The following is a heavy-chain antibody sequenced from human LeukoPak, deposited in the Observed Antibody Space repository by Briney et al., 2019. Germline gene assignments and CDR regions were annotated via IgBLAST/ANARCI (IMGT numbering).Heavy chain of an antibody. CDR1: GFTFSGYG. CDR3: AKDEMATTYYFDY. J-gene: IGHJ4*02. D-gene: IGHD5-24*01. Sequence: GGSLRLSCAASGFTFSGYGMHWVRQAPGKGLEWVAFIRYDGSNKYYADSVKGRFTISRDNSKNTLYLQMNSLRAEDTAVYYCAKDEMATTYYFDYWGQGTLVTVSS. CDR2: IRYDGSNK. V-gene: IGHV3-30*02.